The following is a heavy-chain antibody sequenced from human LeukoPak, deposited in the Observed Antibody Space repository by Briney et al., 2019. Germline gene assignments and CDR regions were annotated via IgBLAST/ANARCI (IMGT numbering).Heavy chain of an antibody. J-gene: IGHJ4*02. Sequence: AETLSLTCDVYNASFGPYYWSWLRQSPGKRLEYIGEVNYRGDGNYNPSLNSRASISIDTSKKQFSLRLTSVTAADTAMYYCARETSLHIFDSWGQGTLVTVSS. D-gene: IGHD2-21*01. CDR1: NASFGPYY. CDR2: VNYRGDG. V-gene: IGHV4-34*01. CDR3: ARETSLHIFDS.